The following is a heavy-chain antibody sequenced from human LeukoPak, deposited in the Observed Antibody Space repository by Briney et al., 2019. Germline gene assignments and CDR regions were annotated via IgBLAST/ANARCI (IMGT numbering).Heavy chain of an antibody. D-gene: IGHD3-9*01. Sequence: PSETLSLTCAVYGGSFSGYYWSWIRQPPGKGLEWIGEINHSGSTNYNPSLKSRVTISVDTSKNQFSLKLSSVTAADTAVYYCARVDNILTGPTHWGQGTLVTVSS. V-gene: IGHV4-34*01. CDR3: ARVDNILTGPTH. CDR2: INHSGST. CDR1: GGSFSGYY. J-gene: IGHJ4*02.